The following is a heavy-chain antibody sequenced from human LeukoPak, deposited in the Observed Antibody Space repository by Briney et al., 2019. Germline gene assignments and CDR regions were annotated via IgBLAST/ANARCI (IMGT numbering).Heavy chain of an antibody. CDR3: ARDGYYDSSGYYYFDY. Sequence: ASVKVSCKASGYTFTSYYMHWVRQAPGQGLEWMGWINPNSGGTNYAQKFQGWVTMTRDTSISTAYMELSRLRSDDTAVYYCARDGYYDSSGYYYFDYWGQGTLVTVSS. V-gene: IGHV1-2*04. CDR2: INPNSGGT. D-gene: IGHD3-22*01. J-gene: IGHJ4*02. CDR1: GYTFTSYY.